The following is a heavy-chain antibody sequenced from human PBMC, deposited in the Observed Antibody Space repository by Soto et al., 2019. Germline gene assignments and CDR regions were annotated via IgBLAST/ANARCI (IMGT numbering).Heavy chain of an antibody. CDR1: GFTFSDYY. D-gene: IGHD5-12*01. J-gene: IGHJ4*02. CDR2: ISSSSSYT. Sequence: PGGSLRLSCAASGFTFSDYYMIWIRQAPGKGLEWVSYISSSSSYTNYADSVKGRFTISRDNAKNSLYLQMNSLRAEDTAVYYCARDHHRYSGYDYVDYWGQGTLVTVSS. V-gene: IGHV3-11*05. CDR3: ARDHHRYSGYDYVDY.